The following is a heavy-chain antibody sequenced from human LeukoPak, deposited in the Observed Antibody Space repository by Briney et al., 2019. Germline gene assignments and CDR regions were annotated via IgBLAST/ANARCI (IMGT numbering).Heavy chain of an antibody. CDR2: ISGSGGST. V-gene: IGHV3-23*01. J-gene: IGHJ4*02. CDR3: AKDRVEMATIWRYYFDY. D-gene: IGHD5-24*01. CDR1: GFTFSSYA. Sequence: GGSLRLSCAASGFTFSSYAMSWVRQAPGKGLEWVSAISGSGGSTYYADSVKGRFTISRDNSKNTLYLQMNSPRAEDTAVYYCAKDRVEMATIWRYYFDYWGQGTLVTVSS.